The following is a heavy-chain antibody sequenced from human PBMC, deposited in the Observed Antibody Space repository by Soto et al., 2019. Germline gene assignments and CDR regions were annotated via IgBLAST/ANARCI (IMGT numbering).Heavy chain of an antibody. CDR3: ARVALRYRAYYGMDV. D-gene: IGHD2-2*02. CDR2: IYYSGST. J-gene: IGHJ6*02. Sequence: ASGTPSPTCTVSGGFISSYYWSWIRQPPGKGLEWIGYIYYSGSTNYNPPLKSRVTISVDTSKNQFSLKLSSVTAADTAVYYCARVALRYRAYYGMDVWGQGTTVTVSS. CDR1: GGFISSYY. V-gene: IGHV4-59*01.